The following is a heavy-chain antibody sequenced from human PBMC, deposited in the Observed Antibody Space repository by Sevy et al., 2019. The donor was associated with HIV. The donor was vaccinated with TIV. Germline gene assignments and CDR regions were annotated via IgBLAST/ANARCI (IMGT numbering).Heavy chain of an antibody. CDR3: ASRSAAGGLPLDY. CDR2: ISGYNGNT. D-gene: IGHD2-15*01. J-gene: IGHJ4*02. CDR1: GYMFTTYG. V-gene: IGHV1-18*01. Sequence: ASVKVSCKTSGYMFTTYGINWVRQAPGQGLEWMGWISGYNGNTKYGQKFEGRVTMTIDTSSTTAYMELRSLRADDTAVYFCASRSAAGGLPLDYWGQGTLVTVSS.